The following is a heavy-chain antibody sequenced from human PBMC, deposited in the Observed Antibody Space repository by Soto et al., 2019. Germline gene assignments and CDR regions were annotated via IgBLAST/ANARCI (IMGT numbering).Heavy chain of an antibody. CDR3: AKDREYYYDSQDFDY. CDR2: ISYDGSNK. J-gene: IGHJ4*02. V-gene: IGHV3-30*18. CDR1: GFTFSSYG. Sequence: GGSLRLSCAASGFTFSSYGMHWVRQAPGKGLEWVAVISYDGSNKYYADSVKGRFTISRDNSKNTLYLQMNSLRAEDTAVYYCAKDREYYYDSQDFDYWGQGTLVTVSS. D-gene: IGHD3-22*01.